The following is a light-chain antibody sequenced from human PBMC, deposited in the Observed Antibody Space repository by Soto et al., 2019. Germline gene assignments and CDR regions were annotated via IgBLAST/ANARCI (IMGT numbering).Light chain of an antibody. CDR2: TAS. V-gene: IGKV1-39*01. J-gene: IGKJ1*01. Sequence: DIKMTQSQSSLSASVGDRVTITCRASQSISNYLNWYQQKPAKAPKLLIYTASTLQSGVPSRFSGSGSGPDFTLTISSLQPEDFATYFCQQSSRTPWTFGPGTKVDIK. CDR3: QQSSRTPWT. CDR1: QSISNY.